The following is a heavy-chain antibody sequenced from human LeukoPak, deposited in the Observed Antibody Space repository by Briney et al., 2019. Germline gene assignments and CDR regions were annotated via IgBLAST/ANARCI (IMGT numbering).Heavy chain of an antibody. D-gene: IGHD3-16*01. Sequence: SETLSLTCTVSGGSISSSSYYWGWIRQPPGKGLEWIGSIYYSGSTYYNLSLKSRVTISVDTSKNQFSLKLSSVTAADTAVYYCARRSLGWFDPWGQGTLVTVSS. J-gene: IGHJ5*02. CDR1: GGSISSSSYY. V-gene: IGHV4-39*01. CDR2: IYYSGST. CDR3: ARRSLGWFDP.